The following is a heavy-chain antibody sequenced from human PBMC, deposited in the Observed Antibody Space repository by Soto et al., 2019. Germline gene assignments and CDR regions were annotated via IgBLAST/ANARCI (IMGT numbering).Heavy chain of an antibody. D-gene: IGHD3-10*01. Sequence: ASVKVSCKASGGTFSSYAISWVRQAPGQGLEWMGGIIPIFGTANYAQKFQGRVTMTTNASTSTAYMELSSLRSEDTAVYYCARGRSEYYGSGSYRDYYYYMDGWGKGTTVTVSS. V-gene: IGHV1-69*05. CDR2: IIPIFGTA. CDR1: GGTFSSYA. J-gene: IGHJ6*03. CDR3: ARGRSEYYGSGSYRDYYYYMDG.